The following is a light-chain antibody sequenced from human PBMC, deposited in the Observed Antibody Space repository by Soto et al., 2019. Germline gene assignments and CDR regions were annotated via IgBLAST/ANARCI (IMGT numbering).Light chain of an antibody. CDR3: SSYTTTNTPVV. Sequence: QSALTQPASVSGSPGQSITISCTGTSSDVGGYKYVSWYQQHPGKAPKLMIYEVSNRPSGVSYRFSGSKSGSTASLTISGLQAEDEDDYYCSSYTTTNTPVVFGGGTKLTV. J-gene: IGLJ2*01. CDR2: EVS. CDR1: SSDVGGYKY. V-gene: IGLV2-14*01.